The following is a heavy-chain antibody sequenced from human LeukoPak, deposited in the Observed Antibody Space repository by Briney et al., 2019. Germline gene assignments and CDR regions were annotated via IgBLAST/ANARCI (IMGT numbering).Heavy chain of an antibody. CDR2: IIPIFGTA. Sequence: ASVKVSCKASGGTFSSYAISWVRQAPGQGLEWMGGIIPIFGTANYAQKFQGRVTITADESTSTAYMELSSLRSEDTAVYYYARKDQWGAQDYWGQGTLVTVSS. CDR1: GGTFSSYA. J-gene: IGHJ4*02. V-gene: IGHV1-69*13. D-gene: IGHD3-16*01. CDR3: ARKDQWGAQDY.